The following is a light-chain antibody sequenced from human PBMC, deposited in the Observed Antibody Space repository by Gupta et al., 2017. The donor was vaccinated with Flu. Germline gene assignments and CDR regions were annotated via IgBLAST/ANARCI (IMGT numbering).Light chain of an antibody. CDR3: TRGKRPWT. CDR1: QSLVYKNGNAY. J-gene: IGKJ2*02. V-gene: IGKV2-30*01. CDR2: EVS. Sequence: PGTHGQPSFRSGRSSQSLVYKNGNAYLNWVQQRPGQSPRRIIYEVSNSDSGVPDRFSGSGAGTDFTLKISMVEAEDVGVYYCTRGKRPWTFGQGTRVEI.